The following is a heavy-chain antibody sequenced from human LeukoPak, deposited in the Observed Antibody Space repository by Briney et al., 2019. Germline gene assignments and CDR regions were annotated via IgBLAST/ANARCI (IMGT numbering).Heavy chain of an antibody. D-gene: IGHD3-22*01. CDR1: GYSFTSYW. CDR3: ARFRGYYYDSSGYYFDY. Sequence: GESLKISGKGSGYSFTSYWIGWVRQMPGKGLEWMGINYPGDSDTRYSPSLQGQVTISADKSISTAYLQWSSLKASDTAMYYCARFRGYYYDSSGYYFDYWGQGTLVTVSS. V-gene: IGHV5-51*01. CDR2: NYPGDSDT. J-gene: IGHJ4*02.